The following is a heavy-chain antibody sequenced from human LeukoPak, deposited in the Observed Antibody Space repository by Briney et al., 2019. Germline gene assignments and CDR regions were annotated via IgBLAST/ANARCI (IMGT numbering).Heavy chain of an antibody. CDR1: GGSISSGSYY. D-gene: IGHD5-18*01. CDR3: ASRGYRDY. CDR2: IYTSGST. J-gene: IGHJ4*02. V-gene: IGHV4-61*02. Sequence: SETLSLTCTVSGGSISSGSYYWSWIRQPAGKGLEWIGRIYTSGSTNYNPSLKSRVTISVDTSKNQCSLKLSSVTAADTAVYYCASRGYRDYWGQGTLVTVSS.